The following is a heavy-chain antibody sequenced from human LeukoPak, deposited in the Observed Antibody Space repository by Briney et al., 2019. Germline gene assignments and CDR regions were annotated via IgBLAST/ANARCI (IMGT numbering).Heavy chain of an antibody. V-gene: IGHV3-21*01. CDR3: ASTADYGGNSIRTFDY. CDR2: MSSSSSYI. D-gene: IGHD4-23*01. J-gene: IGHJ4*02. Sequence: PGGSLRLSCAASGFTFSNYIMNWVRQAPGKGLEWVSSMSSSSSYIYYADSVKGRSSISRDNAKNSLYLEMNSLRAEDTAVYYCASTADYGGNSIRTFDYWGQGTLVTVSS. CDR1: GFTFSNYI.